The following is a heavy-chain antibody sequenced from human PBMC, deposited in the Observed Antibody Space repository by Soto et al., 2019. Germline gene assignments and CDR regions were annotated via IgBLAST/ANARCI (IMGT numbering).Heavy chain of an antibody. CDR2: IYYSGTT. J-gene: IGHJ4*02. D-gene: IGHD5-18*01. V-gene: IGHV4-61*01. CDR3: AGGGYSYGQSRFDY. CDR1: GGSFSSSRYY. Sequence: PWGTLSLTCTVSGGSFSSSRYYWSWIRQRPGKGLEWIGYIYYSGTTNYNPSLKSRVTISVDTSKNQSSLKLSCVTAADTAVYYCAGGGYSYGQSRFDYWGQGTLVTVSS.